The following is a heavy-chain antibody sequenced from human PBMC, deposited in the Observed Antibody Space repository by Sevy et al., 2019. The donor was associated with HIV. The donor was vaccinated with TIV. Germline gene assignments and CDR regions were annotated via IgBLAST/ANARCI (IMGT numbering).Heavy chain of an antibody. CDR2: ISSNGGST. D-gene: IGHD3-3*01. V-gene: IGHV3-64*04. Sequence: GGSLRLSCSASGFTFSSYAMHWVRQAPGKGLEYVSAISSNGGSTYYADSVKGRVTISRDNSRNTLYLQMNSLRAEDTAVYYCVKGVYDFWSGRSDVFDIWGQGTKVTVSS. J-gene: IGHJ3*02. CDR1: GFTFSSYA. CDR3: VKGVYDFWSGRSDVFDI.